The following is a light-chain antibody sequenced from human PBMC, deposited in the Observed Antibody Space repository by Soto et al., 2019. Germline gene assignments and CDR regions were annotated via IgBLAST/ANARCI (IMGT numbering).Light chain of an antibody. Sequence: DIQMTQSPSTLSASVGDRVTITCRASQSISSWLAWYQQRPREAPKLLIYGASSLESGVPSRFSGSGPGTEFTLTISSLQPTDFATYYCQQYATSSPTFGQGTKLEI. CDR1: QSISSW. CDR3: QQYATSSPT. CDR2: GAS. V-gene: IGKV1-5*01. J-gene: IGKJ2*01.